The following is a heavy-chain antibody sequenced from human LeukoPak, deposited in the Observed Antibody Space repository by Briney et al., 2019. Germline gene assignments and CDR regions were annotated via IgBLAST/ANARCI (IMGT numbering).Heavy chain of an antibody. CDR3: AQPGGGY. CDR2: IYYSGST. CDR1: GGSISSHY. D-gene: IGHD3-16*01. V-gene: IGHV4-59*11. J-gene: IGHJ4*02. Sequence: SETLSLTYTVSGGSISSHYWSWIRQPPGKGLEWIGYIYYSGSTNYNPSLMSRVTMSVDTSKNQFSLKLSSVTAADTAVYYCAQPGGGYWGQGTLVTVSS.